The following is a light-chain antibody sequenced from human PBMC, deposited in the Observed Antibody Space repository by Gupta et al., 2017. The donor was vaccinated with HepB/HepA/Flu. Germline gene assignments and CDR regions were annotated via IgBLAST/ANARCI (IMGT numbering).Light chain of an antibody. J-gene: IGKJ5*01. CDR1: QSINSF. Sequence: IVLTHYPVTLSLSPGERATLSCRASQSINSFLAWYQQTPGQAPRLLIYDASNRATGIPARFSGSGSGTDFTLTISSLEPEDFAVYYCQQRYTWPITFGQGTRLEIK. V-gene: IGKV3-11*01. CDR2: DAS. CDR3: QQRYTWPIT.